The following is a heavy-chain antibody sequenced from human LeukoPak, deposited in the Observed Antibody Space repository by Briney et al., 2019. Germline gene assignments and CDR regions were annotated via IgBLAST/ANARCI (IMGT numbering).Heavy chain of an antibody. CDR1: GFTFSSYS. Sequence: GGSLRLSCAASGFTFSSYSMNWVRQAPGKGLEWFSYISSSSSTIYYADSVKGRFTISRDNAKNSLYLQMNSLRAEDTAVYYCARAASPRRNWFDPWGQGTLVTVSS. CDR3: ARAASPRRNWFDP. J-gene: IGHJ5*02. V-gene: IGHV3-48*01. CDR2: ISSSSSTI.